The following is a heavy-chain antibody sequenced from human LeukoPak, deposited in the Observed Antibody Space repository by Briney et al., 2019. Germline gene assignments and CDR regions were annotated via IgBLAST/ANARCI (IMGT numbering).Heavy chain of an antibody. CDR3: ARGPQRVDY. Sequence: GGSLRLSCAASGFTFSSYSMNWVRQPPGKGLEWVSSISSSSSYIYHADSVKGRFTISRDNAKNSLYLQMNSLRAEDTAVYYCARGPQRVDYWGQGTLVTVSS. CDR1: GFTFSSYS. CDR2: ISSSSSYI. V-gene: IGHV3-21*01. J-gene: IGHJ4*02.